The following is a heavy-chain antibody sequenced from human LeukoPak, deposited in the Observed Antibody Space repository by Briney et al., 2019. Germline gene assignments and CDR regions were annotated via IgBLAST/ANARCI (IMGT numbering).Heavy chain of an antibody. V-gene: IGHV3-66*01. CDR2: FHSGGST. D-gene: IGHD6-25*01. J-gene: IGHJ4*02. CDR1: GFTVSSKY. Sequence: GGSLRLSCAASGFTVSSKYMSWVRQAPGKGLEWVSVFHSGGSTYYADSVKGRFTISREDAKNSLYLQLNSLTDGDTAVYYCARGGVYSGPDYWGQGTLVTVSS. CDR3: ARGGVYSGPDY.